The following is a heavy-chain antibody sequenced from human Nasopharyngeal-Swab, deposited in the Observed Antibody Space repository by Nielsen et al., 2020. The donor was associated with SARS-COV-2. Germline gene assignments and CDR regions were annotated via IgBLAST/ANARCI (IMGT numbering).Heavy chain of an antibody. CDR2: ISGSGGST. CDR1: GFTFSSYA. J-gene: IGHJ4*02. Sequence: GESLKISCAASGFTFSSYAMSWVRRAPGKGLEWVSAISGSGGSTYYADSVKGRFTISRDNSKNTLYLQMNSLRAEDTAVYYCAKAPPLVTMIVVETGYWGQGTLVTVSS. D-gene: IGHD3-22*01. V-gene: IGHV3-23*01. CDR3: AKAPPLVTMIVVETGY.